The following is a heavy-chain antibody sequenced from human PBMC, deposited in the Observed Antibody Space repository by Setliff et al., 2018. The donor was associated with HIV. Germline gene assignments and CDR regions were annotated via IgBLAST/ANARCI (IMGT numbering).Heavy chain of an antibody. CDR2: IYPGDSDT. CDR1: GFSFTSYW. D-gene: IGHD2-15*01. CDR3: ARLGGICSGGSCTALAYTMDV. J-gene: IGHJ6*02. Sequence: GESLKISCKGSGFSFTSYWIGWVRQMPGKGLEWMGIIYPGDSDTRYSPSFQGQVTISADKSISTAYLQWSSLKASDTAMYYCARLGGICSGGSCTALAYTMDVWGQGTTVTVSS. V-gene: IGHV5-51*01.